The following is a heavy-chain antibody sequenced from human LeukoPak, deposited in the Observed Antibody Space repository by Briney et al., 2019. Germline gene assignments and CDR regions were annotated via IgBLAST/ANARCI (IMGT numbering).Heavy chain of an antibody. V-gene: IGHV1-2*02. CDR3: ARDRISVAGPDY. CDR1: GYTFTGYY. D-gene: IGHD6-19*01. CDR2: INPNSGVT. Sequence: GASVKVSCKASGYTFTGYYMHWVRQAHGQGLEWMGWINPNSGVTNYAQKFQGRVTMTRDTSITTAYMDLNRLRSDDTAVYYCARDRISVAGPDYWGQGTLVTVSS. J-gene: IGHJ4*02.